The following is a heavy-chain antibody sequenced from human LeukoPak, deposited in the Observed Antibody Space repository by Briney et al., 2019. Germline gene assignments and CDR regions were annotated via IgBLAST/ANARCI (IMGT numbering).Heavy chain of an antibody. V-gene: IGHV3-15*01. Sequence: GGSLRLSCATSGFTFNLAWLSWVRQPPGKGLEWVGRIKRNTQGQTTDYAAAVKGRFTISRVYSKNTLYRQMNSLEIEDTVVYYCTTHPGYESYWGQGTLVTVSS. J-gene: IGHJ4*02. CDR2: IKRNTQGQTT. CDR1: GFTFNLAW. D-gene: IGHD2-15*01. CDR3: TTHPGYESY.